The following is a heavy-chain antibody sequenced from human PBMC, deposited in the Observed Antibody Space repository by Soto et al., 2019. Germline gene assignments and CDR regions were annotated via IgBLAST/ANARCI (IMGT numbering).Heavy chain of an antibody. Sequence: PGGSLRLSCSASGFTFSNCAMHWVRQAPGKGLEYVSAISSNGGSTYYADSMKGRFTISRDNSKNTLYLQMSSLRAEDTALYYCVKDKSGGYSGYFDYWGQGTLVTVSS. V-gene: IGHV3-64D*08. J-gene: IGHJ4*02. CDR3: VKDKSGGYSGYFDY. D-gene: IGHD2-15*01. CDR2: ISSNGGST. CDR1: GFTFSNCA.